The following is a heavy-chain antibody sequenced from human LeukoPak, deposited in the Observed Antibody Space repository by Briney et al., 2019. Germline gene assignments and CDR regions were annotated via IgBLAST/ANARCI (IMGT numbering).Heavy chain of an antibody. D-gene: IGHD2-2*01. CDR3: ARLIFVLVPAATIWD. Sequence: SETLSLTCTVSGGSISSSSYYWGWIRQPPGKGLEWIGSIYYSGSTYYNPSLKSRVTISVDTSKNQLSLKLTSVTAADTAVYYCARLIFVLVPAATIWDWGQGTLVTVSS. CDR2: IYYSGST. V-gene: IGHV4-39*01. CDR1: GGSISSSSYY. J-gene: IGHJ4*02.